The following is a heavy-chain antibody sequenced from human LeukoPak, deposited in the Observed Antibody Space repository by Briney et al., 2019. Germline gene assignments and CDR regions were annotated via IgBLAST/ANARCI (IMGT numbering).Heavy chain of an antibody. D-gene: IGHD6-13*01. CDR1: GGSISSSSYY. CDR3: ARVKMSSTHAFDI. J-gene: IGHJ3*02. CDR2: IYYSGST. Sequence: SETLSLTCTVSGGSISSSSYYWGWIRQPPGKGLEWIGSIYYSGSTNYNPSLKSRVTISVDKSKNQFSLKLSSVTAADTAVYYCARVKMSSTHAFDIWGQGTMVTVSS. V-gene: IGHV4-39*07.